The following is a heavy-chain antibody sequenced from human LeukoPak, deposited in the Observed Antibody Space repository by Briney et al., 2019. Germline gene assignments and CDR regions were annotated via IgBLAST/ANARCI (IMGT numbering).Heavy chain of an antibody. CDR3: AKDGSGWPSDY. CDR1: GFTFDDYA. V-gene: IGHV3-9*01. D-gene: IGHD6-19*01. Sequence: GRSLRLSCAASGFTFDDYAMHWVRQAPGKGLEWVSGISWNSGSIGYADSVKGRFTISRDNAKNSLYLQMNSLRAEDTALYYCAKDGSGWPSDYWGQGTLVTVSS. CDR2: ISWNSGSI. J-gene: IGHJ4*02.